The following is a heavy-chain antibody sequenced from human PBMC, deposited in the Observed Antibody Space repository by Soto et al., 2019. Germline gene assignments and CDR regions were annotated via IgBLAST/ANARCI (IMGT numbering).Heavy chain of an antibody. CDR1: GGTFSSYA. CDR2: IIPIFGTA. V-gene: IGHV1-69*01. CDR3: ARGSSETQVYSYGSYYFDY. J-gene: IGHJ4*02. D-gene: IGHD5-18*01. Sequence: QVQLVQSGAEVKKPGSSVKVSSKASGGTFSSYAISWVRQAPGQGLEWMGGIIPIFGTANYAQKFQGRVTITADESTSTAYMELSSLRSEDTAVYYCARGSSETQVYSYGSYYFDYWGQGTLVTVSS.